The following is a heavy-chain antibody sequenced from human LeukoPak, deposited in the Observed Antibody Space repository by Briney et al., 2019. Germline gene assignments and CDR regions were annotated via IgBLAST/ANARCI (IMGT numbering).Heavy chain of an antibody. D-gene: IGHD2-15*01. V-gene: IGHV3-23*01. CDR3: AKSTRCGGGSCYRDHDAFDI. CDR1: GFTFSSYA. CDR2: ISGSGGST. Sequence: PGGSLRLSCAASGFTFSSYAMSWVRQAPGKGLEWVSAISGSGGSTYYADSVKGRFTISRDNSKNTLYLQMNSLRAEDTAVYYCAKSTRCGGGSCYRDHDAFDIWGQGTMVTVSS. J-gene: IGHJ3*02.